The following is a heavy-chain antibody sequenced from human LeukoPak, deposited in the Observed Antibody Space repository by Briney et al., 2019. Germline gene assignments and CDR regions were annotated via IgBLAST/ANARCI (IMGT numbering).Heavy chain of an antibody. J-gene: IGHJ4*02. Sequence: GGSLRLSCAASGFIFSIYYMNWVRQAPGKGLEWVSFITGSSSYIYYTDSVKGRFTISRDNAKNSLFLQMNSLRDEDTAVYYCASGFSSSPYFDYWGQGTLVTVSS. V-gene: IGHV3-21*01. CDR1: GFIFSIYY. CDR2: ITGSSSYI. CDR3: ASGFSSSPYFDY. D-gene: IGHD6-6*01.